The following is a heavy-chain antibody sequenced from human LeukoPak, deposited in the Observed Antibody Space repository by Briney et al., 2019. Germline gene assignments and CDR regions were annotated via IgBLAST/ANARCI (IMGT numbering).Heavy chain of an antibody. J-gene: IGHJ4*02. V-gene: IGHV1-18*01. CDR1: GYTFTSYG. CDR2: ISAYNGNT. D-gene: IGHD2-2*01. Sequence: GASVKVSCKASGYTFTSYGISWVRQAPRQGLEWMGWISAYNGNTNYAQKLQGRVTMTTDTSTSTAYMELRSLRSDDTAVYYCARDRGGPLGYWSSTSCYNDDYWGQGTLVTVSS. CDR3: ARDRGGPLGYWSSTSCYNDDY.